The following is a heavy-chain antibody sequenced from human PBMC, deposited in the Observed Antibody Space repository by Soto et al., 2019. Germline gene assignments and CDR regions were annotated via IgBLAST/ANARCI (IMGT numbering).Heavy chain of an antibody. D-gene: IGHD6-19*01. V-gene: IGHV4-59*01. Sequence: QVQLQESGPGLVKPSETVSLNCTVSGGSINNYYWTWIRQPPGKGLEWIAYIYYTGTTNYNPSLKSRVTIAVDTSKNQFSLILNSVTAADTAVYYCAGGRQWLDYWGQGTLVTVSS. CDR2: IYYTGTT. CDR3: AGGRQWLDY. CDR1: GGSINNYY. J-gene: IGHJ4*02.